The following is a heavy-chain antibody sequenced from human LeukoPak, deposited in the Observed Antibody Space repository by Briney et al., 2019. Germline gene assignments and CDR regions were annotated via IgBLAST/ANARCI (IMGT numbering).Heavy chain of an antibody. CDR1: GYSFSTYC. Sequence: GESLKISCKGSGYSFSTYCIGWVRQMPGEGLEWMGIIYPGDSDTRYSPSFQGQVTISAVKSISTAYLQWSSLRASDTAMYYCARPSGGYVDYWGQGTLVTVSS. D-gene: IGHD2-8*02. V-gene: IGHV5-51*01. CDR3: ARPSGGYVDY. J-gene: IGHJ4*02. CDR2: IYPGDSDT.